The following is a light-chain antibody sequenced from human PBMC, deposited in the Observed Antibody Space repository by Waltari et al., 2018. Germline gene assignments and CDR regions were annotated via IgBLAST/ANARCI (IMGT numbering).Light chain of an antibody. CDR3: LIWHSDAYV. CDR2: YQSDSDN. J-gene: IGLJ1*01. V-gene: IGLV5-45*01. Sequence: QAVLTQPASLSASPGVSVRLTCTLGSGINVGMYRKYWYQKKPGSPPQYLLSYQSDSDNHQGSGVPSRFSGSKDGSANAGILLISGLQPDDEADYYCLIWHSDAYVFGSGTEVTVL. CDR1: SGINVGMYR.